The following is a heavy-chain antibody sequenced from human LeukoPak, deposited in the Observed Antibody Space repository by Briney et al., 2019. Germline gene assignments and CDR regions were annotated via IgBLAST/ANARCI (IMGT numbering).Heavy chain of an antibody. V-gene: IGHV3-7*01. J-gene: IGHJ5*02. Sequence: GGSLRLSCAASGFTLSSSWMMSWVRQAPGKGLEWVANIKQDGSEKFYVGSVEGRFTISRDNAKNSLHLQMNSLRDEDTAMYYCARQLGNGWFDLWGQGTLVTVSS. CDR1: GFTLSSSW. D-gene: IGHD1-1*01. CDR2: IKQDGSEK. CDR3: ARQLGNGWFDL.